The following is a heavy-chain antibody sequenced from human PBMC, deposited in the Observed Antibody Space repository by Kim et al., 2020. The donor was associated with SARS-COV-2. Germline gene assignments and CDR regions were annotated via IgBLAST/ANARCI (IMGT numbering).Heavy chain of an antibody. Sequence: SETLSLTCAVSGGSISPYHCSWIRQPPGKGLEWIGFFYKNGSASYNPSFKSRVTISLDTSKNQFSLKLRSVTAADTAVYYCARSYSFGRQYYYYGMDVWGQGTTVTVSS. CDR2: FYKNGSA. D-gene: IGHD1-26*01. CDR3: ARSYSFGRQYYYYGMDV. V-gene: IGHV4-59*13. CDR1: GGSISPYH. J-gene: IGHJ6*02.